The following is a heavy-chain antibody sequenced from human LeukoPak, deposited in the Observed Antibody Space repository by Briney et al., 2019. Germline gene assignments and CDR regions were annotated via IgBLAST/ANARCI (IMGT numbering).Heavy chain of an antibody. CDR2: IYYSGST. CDR1: GGSISSGGYY. CDR3: ARDGYSSGWSPYYYYYYGMDV. J-gene: IGHJ6*02. V-gene: IGHV4-31*03. D-gene: IGHD6-19*01. Sequence: PSETLSLTCTVSGGSISSGGYYWSWIRQHPGKGLEWIGYIYYSGSTYYNPSLKSRVTISVDTSKNQFSLKLSSVTAADTAVYYCARDGYSSGWSPYYYYYYGMDVWGQGTTVTVSS.